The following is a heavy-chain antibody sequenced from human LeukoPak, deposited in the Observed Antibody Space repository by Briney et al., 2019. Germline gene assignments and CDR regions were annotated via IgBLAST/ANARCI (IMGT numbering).Heavy chain of an antibody. CDR3: AASYYYYGSNNWFDP. D-gene: IGHD3-10*01. V-gene: IGHV4-61*01. CDR2: IYYSGST. CDR1: GYSISSGYY. Sequence: SETLSLTCTVSGYSISSGYYWGWIRQPPGKGLEWIGYIYYSGSTNYNPSLKSRVTISVDTSKNQFSLKLSSVTAADTAVYYCAASYYYYGSNNWFDPWGQGTLVTVSS. J-gene: IGHJ5*02.